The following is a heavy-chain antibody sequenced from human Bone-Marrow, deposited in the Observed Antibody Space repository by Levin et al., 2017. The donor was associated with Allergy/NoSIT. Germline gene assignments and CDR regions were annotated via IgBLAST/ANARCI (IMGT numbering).Heavy chain of an antibody. J-gene: IGHJ4*02. V-gene: IGHV4-59*11. CDR3: ARVKTVTRLDY. CDR1: GTSISSPY. Sequence: SQTLSLTCAVSGTSISSPYWSWIRQSPGKGLEWIGYIFYSGSTNYNPSLESRVAISVDTSKNEVSLKVTSVTAADTAVYFCARVKTVTRLDYWGQGILVTVSS. CDR2: IFYSGST. D-gene: IGHD4-17*01.